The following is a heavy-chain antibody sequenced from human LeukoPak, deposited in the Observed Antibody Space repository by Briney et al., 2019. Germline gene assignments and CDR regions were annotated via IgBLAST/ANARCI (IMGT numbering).Heavy chain of an antibody. D-gene: IGHD1-26*01. CDR2: INPAVGAT. J-gene: IGHJ4*02. Sequence: GASVNVSCKASGYSFTDYYVHWVRQAPGQGLEWMAIINPAVGATIYAQKFQGRVIVTGDSSTSIVYLELSGLRSDDTARYYCARDLLRGSYYTPDYWGQGTLVTVSS. V-gene: IGHV1-46*01. CDR3: ARDLLRGSYYTPDY. CDR1: GYSFTDYY.